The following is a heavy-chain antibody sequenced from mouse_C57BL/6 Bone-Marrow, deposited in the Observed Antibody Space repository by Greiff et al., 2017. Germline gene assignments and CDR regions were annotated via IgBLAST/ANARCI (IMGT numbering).Heavy chain of an antibody. CDR2: INPGSGGT. D-gene: IGHD2-2*01. J-gene: IGHJ3*01. Sequence: VQLQQSGAELVRPGTSVKVSCKASGYAFTNYLIEWVKQRPGQGLEWIGVINPGSGGTNYNEKFKGKATLTADKSSSTAYMQLSRLTSEDSAVYFCARRGYGYLSWFAYWGQGTLVTVSA. CDR1: GYAFTNYL. V-gene: IGHV1-54*01. CDR3: ARRGYGYLSWFAY.